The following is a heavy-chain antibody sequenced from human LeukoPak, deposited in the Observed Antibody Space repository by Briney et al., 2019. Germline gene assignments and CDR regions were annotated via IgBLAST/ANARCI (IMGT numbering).Heavy chain of an antibody. J-gene: IGHJ6*03. Sequence: SETLSLTCAVYGGSFSGYYWSWIRQPPGKGLEWIGEINHSGSTNYNPSLKSRVTISVDTSKNQFSLKLSSVTAADTAVYYCARRPLSWGYSYYYMDVWGKGTTVTISS. D-gene: IGHD3-16*01. CDR1: GGSFSGYY. V-gene: IGHV4-34*01. CDR2: INHSGST. CDR3: ARRPLSWGYSYYYMDV.